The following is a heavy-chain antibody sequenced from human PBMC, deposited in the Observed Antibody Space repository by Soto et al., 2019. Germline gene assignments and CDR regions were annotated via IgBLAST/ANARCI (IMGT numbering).Heavy chain of an antibody. CDR2: INPSGGST. J-gene: IGHJ4*02. Sequence: GASVKVSSKASGNTFTSYYMPWGRQAPGQRFEWMGIINPSGGSTSYAQKFQGRVTMTRDTSTSTVYMELSSLRSEDTAVYYCARLLYSSGWDRGYYFDYLGQGTLVTV. CDR1: GNTFTSYY. CDR3: ARLLYSSGWDRGYYFDY. V-gene: IGHV1-46*01. D-gene: IGHD6-19*01.